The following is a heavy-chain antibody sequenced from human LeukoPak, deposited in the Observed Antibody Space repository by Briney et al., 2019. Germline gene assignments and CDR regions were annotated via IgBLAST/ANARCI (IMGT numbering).Heavy chain of an antibody. CDR3: ARDHGLRFDY. CDR2: IKQDGSEK. Sequence: PGGSLRLSCAASGFTFSSSWMSWVRQAPGKGLEWVANIKQDGSEKYYVDSVKGRFTISRDNAKNSLYLQMNSLRAEDTAMYYCARDHGLRFDYWGQGALVTVSS. D-gene: IGHD4-17*01. J-gene: IGHJ4*02. V-gene: IGHV3-7*04. CDR1: GFTFSSSW.